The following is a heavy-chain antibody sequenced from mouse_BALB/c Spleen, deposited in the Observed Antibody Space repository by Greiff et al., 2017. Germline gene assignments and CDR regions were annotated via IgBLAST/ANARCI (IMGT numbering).Heavy chain of an antibody. D-gene: IGHD1-1*01. CDR2: IYPGGGYT. J-gene: IGHJ1*01. Sequence: QVQLQQSGAELVRPGTSVKISCKASGYTFTNYWLGWVKQRPGHGLEWIGDIYPGGGYTNYNEKFKGKATLTADTSSSTAYMQLSSLTSEDSAVYFCASRLLRYFDVWGAGTTVTVSS. CDR3: ASRLLRYFDV. V-gene: IGHV1-63*02. CDR1: GYTFTNYW.